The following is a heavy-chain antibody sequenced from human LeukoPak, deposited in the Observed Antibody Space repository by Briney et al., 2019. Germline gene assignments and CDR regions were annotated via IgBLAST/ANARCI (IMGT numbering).Heavy chain of an antibody. CDR3: AKAEGYDILTGLDY. D-gene: IGHD3-9*01. J-gene: IGHJ4*02. V-gene: IGHV3-23*01. CDR2: IGASGGST. CDR1: GFTFSSYA. Sequence: GGSLRLSCATSGFTFSSYAMSWVRQAPGKGLEWVSDIGASGGSTYYADSVKGRFTISRDNPNNTLYPQMNSLRTEDTAVYYCAKAEGYDILTGLDYWGQGTLVTVSS.